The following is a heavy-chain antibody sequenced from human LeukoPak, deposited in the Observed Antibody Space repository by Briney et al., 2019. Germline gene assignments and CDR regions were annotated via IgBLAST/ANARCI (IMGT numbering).Heavy chain of an antibody. J-gene: IGHJ4*02. V-gene: IGHV3-23*01. Sequence: GGPLRLSCAASGFTFSSSAMSWVRQAPGKGLEWVSAISNNGGYTYYADSVQGRFTISRDNSKSTLCLQMNSLRAEDTAVYYCAKGLTNLGDDWGQGTLVTVSS. CDR1: GFTFSSSA. CDR2: ISNNGGYT. CDR3: AKGLTNLGDD. D-gene: IGHD3-9*01.